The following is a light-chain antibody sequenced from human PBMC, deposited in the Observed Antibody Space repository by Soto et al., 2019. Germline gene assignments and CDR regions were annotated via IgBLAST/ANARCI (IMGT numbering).Light chain of an antibody. CDR3: QQYNNWPPSYT. V-gene: IGKV3-15*01. CDR2: GAS. CDR1: QSVSSN. J-gene: IGKJ2*01. Sequence: EIVMTQSPATLSVSPGERATLSCRASQSVSSNLARYQQKPGQAPRLLIYGASTRATGIPARFSGSGSGTEFTLTISSLQSEDFAVYYCQQYNNWPPSYTFGQGTKLESK.